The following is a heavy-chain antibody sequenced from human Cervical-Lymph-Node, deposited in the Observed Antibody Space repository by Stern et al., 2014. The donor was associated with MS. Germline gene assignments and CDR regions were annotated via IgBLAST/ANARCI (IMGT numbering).Heavy chain of an antibody. Sequence: QDQLVQSGAEVKKPGSSVKVSCQASGGTFSSYAISWVRQAPGQGLECMGGIIHIFGTANYAQKFQGRVTITADESTSTAYMELSSLRSEDTAVYYCARGRFAPRDAFDIWGQGTMVTVSS. CDR3: ARGRFAPRDAFDI. D-gene: IGHD3-10*01. CDR1: GGTFSSYA. CDR2: IIHIFGTA. J-gene: IGHJ3*02. V-gene: IGHV1-69*12.